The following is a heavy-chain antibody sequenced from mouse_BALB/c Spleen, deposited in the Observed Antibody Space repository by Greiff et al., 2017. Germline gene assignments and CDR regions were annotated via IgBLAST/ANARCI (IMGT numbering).Heavy chain of an antibody. Sequence: VQLLESGGGLVQPGGSLRLSCATSGFTFSDFYMEWVRQPPGKRLEWIAASRNKANDYTTEYSASVKGRFIVSRDTSHSILYLQMNALRAEDAAIYYCARDAPWAWFAYWGQGTLVTVSA. V-gene: IGHV7-1*02. CDR2: SRNKANDYTT. CDR1: GFTFSDFY. CDR3: ARDAPWAWFAY. J-gene: IGHJ3*01. D-gene: IGHD4-1*01.